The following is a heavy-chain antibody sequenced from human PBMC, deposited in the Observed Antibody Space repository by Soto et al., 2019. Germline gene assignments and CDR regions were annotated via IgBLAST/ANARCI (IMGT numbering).Heavy chain of an antibody. J-gene: IGHJ4*02. CDR1: GFTFSSYA. CDR2: ISGSGGST. CDR3: AKVQAIAGNERWFDY. Sequence: GGSLRLSCAASGFTFSSYAMSWVRQAPGKGLEWVSAISGSGGSTYYADSVKGRFTISRDNSKNTLYLQMNSLRAEDTAVYYCAKVQAIAGNERWFDYWGQGTLVTVSS. V-gene: IGHV3-23*01. D-gene: IGHD6-13*01.